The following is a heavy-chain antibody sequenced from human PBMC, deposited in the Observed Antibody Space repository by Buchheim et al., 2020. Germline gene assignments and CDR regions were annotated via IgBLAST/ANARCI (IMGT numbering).Heavy chain of an antibody. D-gene: IGHD3-22*01. V-gene: IGHV3-33*08. CDR1: GFTFSSYA. Sequence: QVQLVESGGGVVQPGRSLRLSCAASGFTFSSYAMHWVRQAPGKGLEWVAVIWYDGSNKYYADSVKGRFTISRDNSKNTLDLQMNSLRAEDTAVYYCAREKYYYDSSGYQDYYYYYGMDVWGQGTT. J-gene: IGHJ6*02. CDR3: AREKYYYDSSGYQDYYYYYGMDV. CDR2: IWYDGSNK.